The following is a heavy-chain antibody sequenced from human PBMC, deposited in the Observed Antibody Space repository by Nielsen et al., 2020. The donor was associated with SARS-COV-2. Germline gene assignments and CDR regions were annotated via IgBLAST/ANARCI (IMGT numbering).Heavy chain of an antibody. CDR2: ISHSGNYM. CDR1: GFTFSDYY. CDR3: ARTGRNMANYYGMDV. D-gene: IGHD5-24*01. Sequence: GGSLRLSCAASGFTFSDYYMSWIRQAPGKGLEWVSYISHSGNYMIYADSVKGRLTISRDNARNSVYLQMNSLGAEDTAVYYCARTGRNMANYYGMDVWGQGTTVTVSS. J-gene: IGHJ6*02. V-gene: IGHV3-11*03.